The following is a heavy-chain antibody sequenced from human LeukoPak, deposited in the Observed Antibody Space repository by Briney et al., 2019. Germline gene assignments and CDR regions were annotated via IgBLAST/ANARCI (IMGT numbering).Heavy chain of an antibody. CDR2: IIPILGIA. CDR3: ARAHLKYSGSYYAFDI. CDR1: GGTFSSYA. Sequence: GASVKVSCKASGGTFSSYAISWVRQAPGQGLEWMGRIIPILGIANYAQKFQGRVTITADKSTSTAYMELSSLRSEDTAVYYCARAHLKYSGSYYAFDIWGQGTMVTVSS. V-gene: IGHV1-69*04. J-gene: IGHJ3*02. D-gene: IGHD1-26*01.